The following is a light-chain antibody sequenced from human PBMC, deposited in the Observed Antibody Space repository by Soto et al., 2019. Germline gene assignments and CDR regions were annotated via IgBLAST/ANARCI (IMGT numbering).Light chain of an antibody. J-gene: IGKJ4*01. CDR3: QDGSNWHAEVT. CDR1: QSVSSY. Sequence: EIVLTQSPAPLSLSPGERATLSCMASQSVSSYLDWYQQNPGQAPRLLIYVASISATGSPARFSGRGSVTDFNFGITSLVAEDCAVYYCQDGSNWHAEVTYGGGPKVEIK. V-gene: IGKV3-11*01. CDR2: VAS.